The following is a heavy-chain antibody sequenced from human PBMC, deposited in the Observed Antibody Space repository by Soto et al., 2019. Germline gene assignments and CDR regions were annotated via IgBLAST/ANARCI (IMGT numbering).Heavy chain of an antibody. CDR2: IYYSGST. D-gene: IGHD3-3*01. CDR1: GGSISSSSYY. J-gene: IGHJ5*02. Sequence: QLQLQESGPGLVKPSETLSLTCTVSGGSISSSSYYWVWIRQPPGKGLEWIGSIYYSGSTYYNPSLTIRVTISVDTSKNQFSLKRSSVTAADTAVYYCARHGFGVVRGPANWFDPWGQGTLVTVSS. CDR3: ARHGFGVVRGPANWFDP. V-gene: IGHV4-39*01.